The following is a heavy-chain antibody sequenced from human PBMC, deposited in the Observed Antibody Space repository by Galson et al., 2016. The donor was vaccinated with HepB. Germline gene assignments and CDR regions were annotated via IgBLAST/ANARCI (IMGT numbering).Heavy chain of an antibody. CDR2: IDPGGGNT. CDR1: GFTFSTYW. J-gene: IGHJ5*02. Sequence: SLRLSCAASGFTFSTYWMHWVRQPPGKGLVWVSRIDPGGGNTEYADSVKGRFTISRDNAKNTLYLQMNSLRAEDTAVYYCARDWYSSPGSWGQGTLVTVSS. V-gene: IGHV3-74*01. D-gene: IGHD6-13*01. CDR3: ARDWYSSPGS.